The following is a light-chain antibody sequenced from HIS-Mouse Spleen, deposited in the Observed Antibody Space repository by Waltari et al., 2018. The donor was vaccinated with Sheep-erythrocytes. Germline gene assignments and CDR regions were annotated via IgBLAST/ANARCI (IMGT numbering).Light chain of an antibody. J-gene: IGLJ2*01. CDR3: GTWDSSLSAGV. Sequence: QSVLTQPPSVSAAPGQKVTISCSGSSSNIGNNYVSWYQQLPGTAPKLLIYDNHKRPSGIPDRCSGSKSGTAATLGITGLQTGDEADYYCGTWDSSLSAGVFGGGTKLTVL. CDR1: SSNIGNNY. V-gene: IGLV1-51*01. CDR2: DNH.